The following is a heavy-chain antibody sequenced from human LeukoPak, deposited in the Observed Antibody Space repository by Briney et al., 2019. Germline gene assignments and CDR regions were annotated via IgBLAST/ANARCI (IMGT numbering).Heavy chain of an antibody. J-gene: IGHJ4*02. D-gene: IGHD3-22*01. CDR1: GFTFSAHW. Sequence: GGSLRLSCVASGFTFSAHWMHWVRQAPGKGLVWVSRINSDGSRTNYADSVKGRFTISRDNAKNTLYLQMSTLRAEDTAVYYCARGPDQYYFDSSGYFLMDEWGQGSLVTVSS. V-gene: IGHV3-74*01. CDR3: ARGPDQYYFDSSGYFLMDE. CDR2: INSDGSRT.